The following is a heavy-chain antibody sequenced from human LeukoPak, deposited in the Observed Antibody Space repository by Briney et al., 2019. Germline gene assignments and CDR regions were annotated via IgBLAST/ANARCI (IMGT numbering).Heavy chain of an antibody. D-gene: IGHD4-17*01. CDR3: ARGQPYGDYNWFDL. CDR1: GYTFTGYF. V-gene: IGHV1-2*06. CDR2: INSNTGGT. J-gene: IGHJ5*02. Sequence: ASVKVSCEASGYTFTGYFMHWVRQAPGQGLEWMGRINSNTGGTTYAQKFQGRVTMTRDTSITTAHMELSRLKSDDTAVYYCARGQPYGDYNWFDLWGQGALVTVSS.